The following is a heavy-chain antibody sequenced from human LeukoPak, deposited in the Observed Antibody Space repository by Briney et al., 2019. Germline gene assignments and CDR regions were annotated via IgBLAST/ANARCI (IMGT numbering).Heavy chain of an antibody. D-gene: IGHD6-19*01. CDR1: GFTFSSYS. CDR3: ARDPSYSSGS. J-gene: IGHJ4*02. V-gene: IGHV3-21*01. Sequence: GGPLRLSCAASGFTFSSYSMNWVRQAPGKGLEWVSSISSSSSYIYYADSVKGRFTISRDNSKNTLYLQMNSLRAEDTAVYYCARDPSYSSGSWGQGTLVTVSS. CDR2: ISSSSSYI.